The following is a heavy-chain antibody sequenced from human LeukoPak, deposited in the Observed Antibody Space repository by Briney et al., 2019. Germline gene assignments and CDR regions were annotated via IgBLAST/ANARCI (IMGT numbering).Heavy chain of an antibody. J-gene: IGHJ4*02. CDR3: ARTRYYYNSRSYGAPYYFDY. Sequence: PSETLSLTCAVSGGSISSNSYYWGWISQPPGTGLEWIGSIYCSGSTYCNPSLKSRVTISVDTSKNQFSLKLSSVTAADTAVYYCARTRYYYNSRSYGAPYYFDYWGQGTLVTVSS. CDR2: IYCSGST. D-gene: IGHD3-10*01. V-gene: IGHV4-39*01. CDR1: GGSISSNSYY.